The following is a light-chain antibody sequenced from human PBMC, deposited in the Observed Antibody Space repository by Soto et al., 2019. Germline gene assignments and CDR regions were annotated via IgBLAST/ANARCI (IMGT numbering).Light chain of an antibody. CDR3: SSYTSSNTLHLL. CDR2: DVS. Sequence: QSVLTQPASVSGSPGQSITISCTGTSSDVGGYNYVSWYQQHPGKAPKLMIYDVSNRPSGVSNRFSGSKSGNTASLTISGLQAEDEADYYCSSYTSSNTLHLLFGGGTKVTVL. V-gene: IGLV2-14*01. CDR1: SSDVGGYNY. J-gene: IGLJ2*01.